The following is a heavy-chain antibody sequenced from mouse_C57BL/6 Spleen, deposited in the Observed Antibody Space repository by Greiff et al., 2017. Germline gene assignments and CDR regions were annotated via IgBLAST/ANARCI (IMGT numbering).Heavy chain of an antibody. CDR3: ARSETANWGFAY. CDR2: IDPSDSET. Sequence: VQLQQSGAELVRPGSSVKLSCKASGYTFTSYWMHWVKQRPIQGLEWIGNIDPSDSETHYNQKFKDKATLTVDKSSSTAYMQLSSLTSEDSAVYYCARSETANWGFAYWGQGTLVTVSA. CDR1: GYTFTSYW. D-gene: IGHD4-1*01. J-gene: IGHJ3*01. V-gene: IGHV1-52*01.